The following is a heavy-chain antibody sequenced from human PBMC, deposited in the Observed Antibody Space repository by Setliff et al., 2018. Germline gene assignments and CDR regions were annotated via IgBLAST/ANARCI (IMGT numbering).Heavy chain of an antibody. CDR1: GGSISSSSYY. CDR3: VVTMVRGSGSPGDT. Sequence: SETLSLTCNVSGGSISSSSYYWSWIRQPAGKGLEWIGRIYMSGNTNYNPSLKSRVTISADTSKNQFSLKLSSVTAADTAVYYCVVTMVRGSGSPGDTWGQGTMVTVSS. D-gene: IGHD3-10*01. V-gene: IGHV4-61*02. J-gene: IGHJ3*02. CDR2: IYMSGNT.